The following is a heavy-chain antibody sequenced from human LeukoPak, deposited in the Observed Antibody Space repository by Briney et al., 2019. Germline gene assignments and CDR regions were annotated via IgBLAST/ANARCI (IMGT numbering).Heavy chain of an antibody. CDR3: NVRWGPNSDY. V-gene: IGHV3-30*02. J-gene: IGHJ4*02. CDR1: GFTFRLFG. D-gene: IGHD7-27*01. CDR2: IRFDGSNT. Sequence: GGSLRLSCVASGFTFRLFGMHWVRQAPGKGLEWVSFIRFDGSNTYHADSVKGRFTISRDNAKNTLFLHMNSLRAEDTAVYYCNVRWGPNSDYWGQGTLVTVSS.